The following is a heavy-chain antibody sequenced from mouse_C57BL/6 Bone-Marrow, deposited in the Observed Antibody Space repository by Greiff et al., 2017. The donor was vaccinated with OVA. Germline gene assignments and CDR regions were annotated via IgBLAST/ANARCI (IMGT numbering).Heavy chain of an antibody. V-gene: IGHV1-5*01. D-gene: IGHD2-5*01. Sequence: EVQLQQSGTVLARPGASVKMSCKTSGYTFTSYWMHWVKQRPGQGLEWIGAIYPGNSDTSYNQKFKGKAKLTAVTSASTAYMELSSLTNEDSAVYYCTREGGYYSNYALYYFDYWGQGTTLTVSS. CDR2: IYPGNSDT. J-gene: IGHJ2*01. CDR3: TREGGYYSNYALYYFDY. CDR1: GYTFTSYW.